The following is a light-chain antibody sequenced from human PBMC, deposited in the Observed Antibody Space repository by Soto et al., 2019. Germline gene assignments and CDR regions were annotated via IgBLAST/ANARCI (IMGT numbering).Light chain of an antibody. CDR2: SDN. CDR1: SSNIGGNS. J-gene: IGLJ3*02. CDR3: AAWDDSLNGLL. Sequence: QSVMTQPPSVSAAPGQKVTISCSGSSSNIGGNSVSWYQQLPGTAPKLLIYSDNRRPSGVPDRFSGSKSGTSASLAISGLQSEDEAEYYCAAWDDSLNGLLFGGGTKLTVL. V-gene: IGLV1-44*01.